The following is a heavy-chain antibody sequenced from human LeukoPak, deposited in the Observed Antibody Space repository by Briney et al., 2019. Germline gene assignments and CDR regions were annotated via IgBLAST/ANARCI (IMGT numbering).Heavy chain of an antibody. D-gene: IGHD3-3*01. CDR1: GFTFSSYA. CDR2: MSYDGSNK. V-gene: IGHV3-30-3*01. J-gene: IGHJ4*02. CDR3: ARGVAGYDFWSGYHYYFDY. Sequence: GGSLRLSCAASGFTFSSYAMHWVRQAPGKGLEWVAVMSYDGSNKYYADSVKGRFTISRDNSKNTLYLQMNSLRAEDTAVYYCARGVAGYDFWSGYHYYFDYWGQGTLVTVSS.